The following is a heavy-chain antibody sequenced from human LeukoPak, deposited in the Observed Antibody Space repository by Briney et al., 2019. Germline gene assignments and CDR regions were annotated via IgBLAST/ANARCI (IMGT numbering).Heavy chain of an antibody. V-gene: IGHV4-59*08. CDR2: IYYSGST. CDR1: GGSISSYY. D-gene: IGHD6-13*01. CDR3: ARKGVYSSLDY. Sequence: SETLSLTCTVSGGSISSYYWSWIRQPPGKGLECIGYIYYSGSTNYNPSLKSRVTISVDTSKNQFSLKLSSVTAADTAVYYCARKGVYSSLDYWGQGTLVTVSS. J-gene: IGHJ4*02.